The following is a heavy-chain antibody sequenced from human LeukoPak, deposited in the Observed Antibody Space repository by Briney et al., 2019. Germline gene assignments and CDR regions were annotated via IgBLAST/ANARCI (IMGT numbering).Heavy chain of an antibody. CDR1: GAYISGHY. Sequence: SETLSLTCTVSGAYISGHYLTWIRQPPGKGLEWIGYISHIGSTNYNPSLKSRVTISVDTSKNQFSLKLTSVTAADTAVYYCARDRISINALDMWGQGTMVTVSS. J-gene: IGHJ3*02. CDR2: ISHIGST. D-gene: IGHD1-14*01. V-gene: IGHV4-59*11. CDR3: ARDRISINALDM.